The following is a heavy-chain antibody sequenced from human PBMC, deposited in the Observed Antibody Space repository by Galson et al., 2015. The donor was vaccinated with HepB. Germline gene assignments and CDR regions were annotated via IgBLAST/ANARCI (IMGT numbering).Heavy chain of an antibody. Sequence: SETLSLTCAVSGGSISSSNWWSWVRQPPGKGLEWIGEIYHSGSTNYSPSLRSRVTISVDKSKNQFSLKLSSVTAADTAVYYCAGKTYNYPLIYPTWGQGTLVTVSS. CDR1: GGSISSSNW. V-gene: IGHV4-4*02. J-gene: IGHJ4*02. D-gene: IGHD1-1*01. CDR2: IYHSGST. CDR3: AGKTYNYPLIYPT.